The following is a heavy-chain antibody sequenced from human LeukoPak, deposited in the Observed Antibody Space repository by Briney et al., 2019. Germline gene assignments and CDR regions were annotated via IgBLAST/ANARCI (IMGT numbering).Heavy chain of an antibody. D-gene: IGHD2-8*01. CDR2: IYPGDSDT. V-gene: IGHV5-51*01. J-gene: IGHJ6*02. Sequence: GESLKISCKGSGYSFTSYWIGWVRQMPGKGLEWMGIIYPGDSDTRYSPSFQGQVTISADKSISTAYLQWSSLKASDTAMYYCAGRQASCTNGVCYTLYGMDVWGQGTTVTVSS. CDR1: GYSFTSYW. CDR3: AGRQASCTNGVCYTLYGMDV.